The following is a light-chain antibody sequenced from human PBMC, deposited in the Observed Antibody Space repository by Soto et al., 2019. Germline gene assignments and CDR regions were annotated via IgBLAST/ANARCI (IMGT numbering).Light chain of an antibody. CDR3: TSYATYSTLV. J-gene: IGLJ2*01. CDR2: EVN. Sequence: QSALTQPASVSGSPGQSITIACTGTSNDVGDYKYVSWYQHHPGKAPKLLIFEVNNRPSGVSYRFSGSKFGNTASLTISGLQAEDEADYFCTSYATYSTLVFGGGTKLTV. CDR1: SNDVGDYKY. V-gene: IGLV2-14*01.